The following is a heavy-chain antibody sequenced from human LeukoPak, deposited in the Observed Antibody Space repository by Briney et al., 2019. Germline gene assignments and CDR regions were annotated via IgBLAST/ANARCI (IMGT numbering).Heavy chain of an antibody. V-gene: IGHV1-8*03. CDR3: ARIAGDYAAFDI. J-gene: IGHJ3*02. D-gene: IGHD4-17*01. CDR2: MNPNSGNT. Sequence: ASVKVSCKASGYTFTSYDINWVRQATGQGLEWMGWMNPNSGNTGYAQKFQGRVTITRNTSISTAYMELSSLRSEDTALYYCARIAGDYAAFDIWGQGTMVTVSS. CDR1: GYTFTSYD.